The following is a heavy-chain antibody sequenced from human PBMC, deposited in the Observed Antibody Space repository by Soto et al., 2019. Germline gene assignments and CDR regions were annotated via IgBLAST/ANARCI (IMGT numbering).Heavy chain of an antibody. J-gene: IGHJ4*02. CDR1: GFTFSTDA. CDR2: ISGGGGTT. Sequence: EVQLLESGGDLVQLGGSLRLSCAASGFTFSTDAMNWVRQAPGKGLEWVSGISGGGGTTYYADFVEGRFTISRDNSKNTVYLEMNSLRVEDTAVYYWAKSPRSADAPPWDYLGQGTLVTVSS. V-gene: IGHV3-23*01. CDR3: AKSPRSADAPPWDY.